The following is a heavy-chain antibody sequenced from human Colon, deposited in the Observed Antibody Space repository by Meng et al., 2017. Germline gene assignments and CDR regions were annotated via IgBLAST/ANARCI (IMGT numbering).Heavy chain of an antibody. CDR1: GYSFNSYA. Sequence: ASVKVSCKASGYSFNSYAMHWLRQAPGQRPEWMGWVNPGNGDTKYSQKFQGRVTITRDTSATTAYLEPSSLRSEDTAVYYCAKVYYYVSGRYYFDHWGQGTLVTVSS. CDR2: VNPGNGDT. J-gene: IGHJ5*02. V-gene: IGHV1-3*01. CDR3: AKVYYYVSGRYYFDH. D-gene: IGHD3-10*01.